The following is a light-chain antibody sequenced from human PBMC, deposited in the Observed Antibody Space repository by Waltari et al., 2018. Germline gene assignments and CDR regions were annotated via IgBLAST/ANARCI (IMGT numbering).Light chain of an antibody. CDR1: QNILYTSNNKNY. V-gene: IGKV4-1*01. CDR3: QQYFTTPLT. Sequence: DIVMTQSHAPLVVPLGERAPINCKSSQNILYTSNNKNYLAWYQQKPGQPPKLLIFWASTRESGVPDRFSGSGSGTDFTLTISGLQAEDVAVYYCQQYFTTPLTFGGGTKVEI. J-gene: IGKJ4*01. CDR2: WAS.